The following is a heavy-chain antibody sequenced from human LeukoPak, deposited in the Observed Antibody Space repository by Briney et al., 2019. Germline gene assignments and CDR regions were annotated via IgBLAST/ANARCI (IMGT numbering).Heavy chain of an antibody. CDR1: GYTFTSYY. J-gene: IGHJ4*02. CDR3: ARDFWSGYYAY. V-gene: IGHV1-46*03. D-gene: IGHD3-3*01. CDR2: INPSGGST. Sequence: ASVKVSCKASGYTFTSYYMHWVRQAPGQGLEWMGIINPSGGSTSYAQKFQGRVTMTRDTSTSTVYTELSSLRSEDTAVYYCARDFWSGYYAYWGQGTLVTVSS.